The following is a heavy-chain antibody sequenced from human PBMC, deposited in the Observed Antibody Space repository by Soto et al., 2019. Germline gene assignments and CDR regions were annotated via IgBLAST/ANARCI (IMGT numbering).Heavy chain of an antibody. CDR1: GYNFCNYW. Sequence: PXESLKISCQASGYNFCNYWIGWVRQMPGQGLEWLGIIYPGDSDSRYSLSFPGHLTMSVDKAINTAYLRWSSLQASDTAIYYCARPGRLGSNNAYYFDYWGQGTLVTVSS. CDR3: ARPGRLGSNNAYYFDY. V-gene: IGHV5-51*01. CDR2: IYPGDSDS. J-gene: IGHJ4*02. D-gene: IGHD1-26*01.